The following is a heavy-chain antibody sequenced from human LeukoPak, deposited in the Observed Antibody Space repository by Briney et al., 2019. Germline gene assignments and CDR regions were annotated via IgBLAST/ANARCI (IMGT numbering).Heavy chain of an antibody. CDR1: GGSISSSSYY. J-gene: IGHJ6*02. V-gene: IGHV4-39*07. Sequence: SETLSLTCTVSGGSISSSSYYWGWIRQPPGKGLEWIGSIYYSGSTNYNPSLKSRVTISVDTSKNQFSLKLSSVTAADTAVYYCARDGPQRYCSSTSCLRRYGMDVWGQGTTVTVSS. CDR3: ARDGPQRYCSSTSCLRRYGMDV. CDR2: IYYSGST. D-gene: IGHD2-2*01.